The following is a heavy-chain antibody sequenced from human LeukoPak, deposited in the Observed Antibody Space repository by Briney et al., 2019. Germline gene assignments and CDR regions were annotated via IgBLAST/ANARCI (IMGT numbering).Heavy chain of an antibody. Sequence: GGSLRLSCAASGFTFDDYAMHWVRQAPGKGLEWVSGISWNSGSIGYADSVKGRFTISRDNAKNSLYLQMNSLRAEDTALYYCARGRKRYVGIAAADFDYWGQGTLVTVSS. CDR2: ISWNSGSI. V-gene: IGHV3-9*01. CDR1: GFTFDDYA. CDR3: ARGRKRYVGIAAADFDY. D-gene: IGHD6-13*01. J-gene: IGHJ4*02.